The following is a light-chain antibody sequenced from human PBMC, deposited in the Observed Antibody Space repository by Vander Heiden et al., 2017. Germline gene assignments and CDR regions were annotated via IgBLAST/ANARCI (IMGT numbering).Light chain of an antibody. J-gene: IGLJ2*01. V-gene: IGLV1-40*01. CDR3: QSYDSSLSAHVV. CDR2: GNS. CDR1: SSNIGAGYD. Sequence: QSVLTQPPSVSVAPGQRVTISCTGSSSNIGAGYDVHWYQQLPGTAPKLLIYGNSNRPSGVPDRFSGSKSGTSASRAITGLQAEDETDYYCQSYDSSLSAHVVFGGGTKLTVL.